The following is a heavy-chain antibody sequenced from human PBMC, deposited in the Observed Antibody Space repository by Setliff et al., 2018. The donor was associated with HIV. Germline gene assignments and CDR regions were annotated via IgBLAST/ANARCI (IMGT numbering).Heavy chain of an antibody. V-gene: IGHV4-59*11. CDR3: TRRRWGTSGYYEFFQQ. CDR2: IYDSGVT. CDR1: GATISRHF. Sequence: SETLSLTCSVSGATISRHFWSWIRQSPGKGLEWIGTIYDSGVTRYNPSLQTRVRVSVDTSKSHLSLSLTSVTPADTAVYYCTRRRWGTSGYYEFFQQWGQGSLVTVSS. J-gene: IGHJ1*01. D-gene: IGHD3-3*01.